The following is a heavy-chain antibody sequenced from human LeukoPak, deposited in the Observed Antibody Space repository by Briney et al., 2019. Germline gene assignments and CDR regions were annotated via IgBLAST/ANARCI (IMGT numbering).Heavy chain of an antibody. CDR1: GGTFSSYA. V-gene: IGHV1-69*13. D-gene: IGHD3-22*01. J-gene: IGHJ4*02. CDR2: IIPIFGTA. Sequence: SVKVSCKASGGTFSSYAISWVRQAPGQGLEWMGGIIPIFGTAKYAQKFQGRVTITADESTSTAYMELSSLRSEDTAVYYCARAADYYDSSGYYGYWGQGTLVTVSS. CDR3: ARAADYYDSSGYYGY.